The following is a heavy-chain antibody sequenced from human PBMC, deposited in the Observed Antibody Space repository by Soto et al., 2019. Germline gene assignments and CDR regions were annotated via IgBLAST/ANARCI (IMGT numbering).Heavy chain of an antibody. CDR1: GYTFTSYG. J-gene: IGHJ6*02. CDR3: ARDRDDCCAYCLCYYYGMDV. D-gene: IGHD3-22*01. V-gene: IGHV1-3*01. Sequence: GASVKVSCKASGYTFTSYGIHWVRQAPGQRLEWTGWINAGNGNTKYSEKFQGRVTITRDTSASTAYLELSSLRSEDTAVYYCARDRDDCCAYCLCYYYGMDVWGQGTTVTVSS. CDR2: INAGNGNT.